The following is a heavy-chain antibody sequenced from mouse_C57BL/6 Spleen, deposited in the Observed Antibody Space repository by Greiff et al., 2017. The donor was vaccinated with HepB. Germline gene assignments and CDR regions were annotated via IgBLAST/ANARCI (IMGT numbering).Heavy chain of an antibody. CDR3: ARSEVYDGYYFDY. J-gene: IGHJ2*01. CDR2: IRNKANGYTT. Sequence: EVQLVESGGGLVQPGGSLSLSCAASGFTFTDYYMSWVRQPPGKALEWLGFIRNKANGYTTEYSASVKGRFTISRYNSQSILYLQMNALRAEDSATYYFARSEVYDGYYFDYWGQGTTLTVSS. V-gene: IGHV7-3*01. D-gene: IGHD2-3*01. CDR1: GFTFTDYY.